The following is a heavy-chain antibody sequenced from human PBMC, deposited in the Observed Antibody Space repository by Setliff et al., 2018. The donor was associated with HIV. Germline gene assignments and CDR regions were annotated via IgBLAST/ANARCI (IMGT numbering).Heavy chain of an antibody. CDR1: GLTFNNYW. CDR3: ARPGTRWSFDY. CDR2: IKEDGSEK. V-gene: IGHV3-7*03. J-gene: IGHJ4*02. Sequence: PGGSLRLSCSTSGLTFNNYWMSWVRQAPGKGLEWVANIKEDGSEKYYVDSVKGRFTISRDNAENSLYLQMNSLTAEDTAVYYCARPGTRWSFDYRGQGILVTVSS. D-gene: IGHD3-3*01.